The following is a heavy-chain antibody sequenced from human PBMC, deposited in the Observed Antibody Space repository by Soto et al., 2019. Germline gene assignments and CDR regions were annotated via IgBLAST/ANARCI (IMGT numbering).Heavy chain of an antibody. J-gene: IGHJ4*02. V-gene: IGHV1-46*01. Sequence: ASVKVSCKASGYTFTSYYMHWVRQAPGQGLEWMGIINPSGGSTSYAQKFQGRVTMTRDTSTSTVYMELSSLRSEDTAVYYCPRGGLTAAETHLHGYCGPGNLVTVS. CDR3: PRGGLTAAETHLHGY. CDR2: INPSGGST. CDR1: GYTFTSYY. D-gene: IGHD6-13*01.